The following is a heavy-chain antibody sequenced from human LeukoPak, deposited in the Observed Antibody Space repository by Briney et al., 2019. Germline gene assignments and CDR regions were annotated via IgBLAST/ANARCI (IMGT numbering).Heavy chain of an antibody. CDR2: ISGSSNYT. CDR3: ARVGSRGYYFDY. CDR1: GFTFSDYY. V-gene: IGHV3-11*06. D-gene: IGHD1-26*01. Sequence: GGSLRLSCASSGFTFSDYYMSWIRQAPGKGLEWVSHISGSSNYTNYADSVKGRFTISRDNANNSLYLQMNSLTAEDTAVFYCARVGSRGYYFDYWGQGTLVSVSS. J-gene: IGHJ4*02.